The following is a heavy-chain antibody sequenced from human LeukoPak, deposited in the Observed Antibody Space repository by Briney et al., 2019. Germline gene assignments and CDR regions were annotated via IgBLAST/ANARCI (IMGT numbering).Heavy chain of an antibody. CDR1: GYTFTGYY. D-gene: IGHD3-22*01. CDR3: ATVVLYYDSSGYYYGKYTRHWFDP. J-gene: IGHJ5*02. V-gene: IGHV1-2*02. CDR2: INPNSGGT. Sequence: ASVKVSCKASGYTFTGYYMHWVRQAPGQGLEWMGWINPNSGGTNYAQKFQGRVTMTRDTSISTAYMELSRLRSGDTAVYYCATVVLYYDSSGYYYGKYTRHWFDPWGQGTLVTVSS.